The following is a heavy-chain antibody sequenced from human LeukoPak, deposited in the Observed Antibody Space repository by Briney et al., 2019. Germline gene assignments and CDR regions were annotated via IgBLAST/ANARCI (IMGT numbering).Heavy chain of an antibody. CDR2: ISYDGSNI. J-gene: IGHJ4*02. CDR3: ARGRGCSSTRCYSGFDY. D-gene: IGHD2-2*01. Sequence: PGGSLRLSCAASGFTFSNYAMHWVRQAPGKGLGWVAVISYDGSNIYYADSVRGRITISRDNSKNTLYLQMNSLRTEDPAVYYCARGRGCSSTRCYSGFDYWGQGTLVTVSS. CDR1: GFTFSNYA. V-gene: IGHV3-30-3*01.